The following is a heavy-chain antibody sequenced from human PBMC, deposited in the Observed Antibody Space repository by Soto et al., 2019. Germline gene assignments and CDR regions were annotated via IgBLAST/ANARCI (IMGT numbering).Heavy chain of an antibody. CDR1: GGSFSGYY. D-gene: IGHD3-22*01. CDR3: ARVFPDYYDSSGY. V-gene: IGHV4-34*01. J-gene: IGHJ4*02. Sequence: PSETLSLTCAVYGGSFSGYYWSWIRQPPGKGLEWIGEINHSGSTNYNPSLKSRVTISVDTSKNQFSLKLSSVTAADTAVYYCARVFPDYYDSSGYWGQGTLVTVSS. CDR2: INHSGST.